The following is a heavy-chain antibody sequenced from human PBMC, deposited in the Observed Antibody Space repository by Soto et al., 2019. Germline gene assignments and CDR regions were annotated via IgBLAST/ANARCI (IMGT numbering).Heavy chain of an antibody. CDR2: ISSTSSTI. CDR1: GFTFSSYS. V-gene: IGHV3-48*01. Sequence: EVQLVESGGGLVQPGGCLRLSCAASGFTFSSYSMNWVRQAPGKGLEWVSYISSTSSTIYYADSVKGRFTISRDNAKHSLYLQMNSLRAEDTAVYYCARDKFGDYAVDSWGQGTLVTVSS. D-gene: IGHD4-17*01. CDR3: ARDKFGDYAVDS. J-gene: IGHJ4*02.